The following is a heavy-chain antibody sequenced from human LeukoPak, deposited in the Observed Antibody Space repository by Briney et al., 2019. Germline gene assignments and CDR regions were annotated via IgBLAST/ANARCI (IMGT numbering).Heavy chain of an antibody. CDR2: ISSSGSTI. V-gene: IGHV3-11*04. Sequence: GGSLRLSCAASGFTFSDYYMSWIRQAPGKGLEWVSYISSSGSTIYYADSVKGRFTISRDNSKNTLYLQMNSLTAEDTAVYYCVKDQGRGTYSFDYWGQGTLVTVSS. D-gene: IGHD1-26*01. CDR1: GFTFSDYY. J-gene: IGHJ4*02. CDR3: VKDQGRGTYSFDY.